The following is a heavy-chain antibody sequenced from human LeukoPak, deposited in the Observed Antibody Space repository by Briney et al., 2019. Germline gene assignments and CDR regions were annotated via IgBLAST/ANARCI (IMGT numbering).Heavy chain of an antibody. D-gene: IGHD3-10*01. Sequence: SETLSLTCAVYGGSFCGYYWSWIRQPPGKGLEWIGEINHSGSTNYNPSLKSRVTISVDTSKNQFSLKLSSVTAADTAVYYCARVKYYGSGSYSSVDYWGQGTLVTVSS. V-gene: IGHV4-34*01. CDR3: ARVKYYGSGSYSSVDY. J-gene: IGHJ4*02. CDR2: INHSGST. CDR1: GGSFCGYY.